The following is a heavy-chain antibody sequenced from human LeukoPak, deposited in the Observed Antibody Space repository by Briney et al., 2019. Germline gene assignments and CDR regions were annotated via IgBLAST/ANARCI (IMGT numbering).Heavy chain of an antibody. CDR3: TRDALFGSGRTHLDF. CDR1: EFTFNRYW. V-gene: IGHV3-7*04. D-gene: IGHD3-10*01. CDR2: IKQDGSAA. J-gene: IGHJ4*02. Sequence: PGGSLSLSCAASEFTFNRYWMSWVRQAPGKGLQWVANIKQDGSAAHYVDSVKGRFTISRDNAKNSLSLQMNSLNVDDTGVYFCTRDALFGSGRTHLDFWSQGTLVSVSS.